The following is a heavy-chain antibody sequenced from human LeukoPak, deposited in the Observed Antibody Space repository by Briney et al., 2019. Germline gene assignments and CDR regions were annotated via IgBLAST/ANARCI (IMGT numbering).Heavy chain of an antibody. CDR2: ISGSGGST. J-gene: IGHJ4*02. CDR3: AKDPRYCSGGSCYS. Sequence: PGGSLRLSCAASGFTLSSYAVSWVRQAPGKGLEWVSAISGSGGSTYYADSVKGRFTISRDNSKNTLYLQMNSLRAEDTAVYYCAKDPRYCSGGSCYSWGQGTLVIVSS. V-gene: IGHV3-23*01. D-gene: IGHD2-15*01. CDR1: GFTLSSYA.